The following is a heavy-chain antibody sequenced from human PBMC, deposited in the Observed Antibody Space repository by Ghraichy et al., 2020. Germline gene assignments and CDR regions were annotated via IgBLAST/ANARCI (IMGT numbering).Heavy chain of an antibody. Sequence: LSCAISGDSVSNYNVAWNWIRQSPSRGLEWLGRTYRMASQYAESVKSRMTISPDTSKNQFSLQLNSVTPEDTALYYCARGRDHGFDIWGQGTMVTVSS. J-gene: IGHJ3*02. CDR3: ARGRDHGFDI. CDR2: TYRMAS. CDR1: GDSVSNYNVA. V-gene: IGHV6-1*01.